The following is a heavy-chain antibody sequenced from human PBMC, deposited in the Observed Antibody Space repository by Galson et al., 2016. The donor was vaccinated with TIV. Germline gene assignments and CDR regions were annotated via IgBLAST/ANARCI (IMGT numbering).Heavy chain of an antibody. Sequence: LSLTCAVSSYSIGSGFFWGWIRQTPGKGLEWIATGHHSGITYYNPSLKSRVAISLDTSNNQFFLRLDSVTAADRAVYFCARHEGGAFDIWGQGTMVTVSS. CDR2: GHHSGIT. V-gene: IGHV4-38-2*01. CDR1: SYSIGSGFF. J-gene: IGHJ3*02. CDR3: ARHEGGAFDI.